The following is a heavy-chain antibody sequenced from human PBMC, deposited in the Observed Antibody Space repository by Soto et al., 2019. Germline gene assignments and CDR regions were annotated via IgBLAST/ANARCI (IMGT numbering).Heavy chain of an antibody. J-gene: IGHJ4*02. CDR1: GGSISISTYD. D-gene: IGHD3-16*01. CDR3: ARHIIMKSGGDY. CDR2: IYYSGST. Sequence: PSETLSLTCTLSGGSISISTYDWGWFRQPPGKGLEWIWNIYYSGSTYSNPSLKSRVTISVDTSKNQFSLKLSSVTAADTAVYSGARHIIMKSGGDYWGQGNLVTGSA. V-gene: IGHV4-39*01.